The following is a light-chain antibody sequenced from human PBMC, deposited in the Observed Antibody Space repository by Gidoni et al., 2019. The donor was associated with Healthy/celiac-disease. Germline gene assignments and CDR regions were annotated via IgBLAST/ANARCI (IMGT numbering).Light chain of an antibody. CDR3: QQRSNWPPLT. V-gene: IGKV3-11*01. J-gene: IGKJ4*01. CDR2: DAS. CDR1: QSVSSY. Sequence: EIVLTQSPATVSLSPGERATLSCRASQSVSSYLAWYQQKPGQAPRLLIYDASNRATGIPARFSGSGSGTDFTLTISSLEPEDFAVYYCQQRSNWPPLTFXGXTKVEIK.